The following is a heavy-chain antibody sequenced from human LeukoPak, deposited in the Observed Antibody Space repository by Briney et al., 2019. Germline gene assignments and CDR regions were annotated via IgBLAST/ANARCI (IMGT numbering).Heavy chain of an antibody. CDR2: ISSSSSYI. CDR3: ARDRSGYFDY. CDR1: GFTFSSFG. V-gene: IGHV3-21*01. J-gene: IGHJ4*02. Sequence: GRSLRLSCAASGFTFSSFGMHWVRQAPGKGLEWVSSISSSSSYIYYADSVKGRFTISRDNAKNSLYLQMNSLRAEDTAVYYCARDRSGYFDYWGQGTLVTVSS. D-gene: IGHD6-25*01.